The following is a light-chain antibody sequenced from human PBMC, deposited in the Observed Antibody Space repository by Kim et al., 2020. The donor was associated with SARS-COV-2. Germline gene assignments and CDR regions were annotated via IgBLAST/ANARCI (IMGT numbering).Light chain of an antibody. CDR3: CSYAGTYTLV. Sequence: QSALTQPRSVSGSPGQSVTISCTGSSSDIGGYNYVSWYQQTPGKAPKLMIYDVSKRPSGVPDRFFGSKSGNTASLTISGLQAEDEADYYCCSYAGTYTLVFGGGTQLTVL. J-gene: IGLJ3*02. CDR1: SSDIGGYNY. CDR2: DVS. V-gene: IGLV2-11*01.